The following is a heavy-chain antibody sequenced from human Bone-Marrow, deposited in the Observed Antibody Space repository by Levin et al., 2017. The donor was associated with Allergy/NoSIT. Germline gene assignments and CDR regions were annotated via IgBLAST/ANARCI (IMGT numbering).Heavy chain of an antibody. CDR1: DGSFSGSY. CDR2: IDHSGSA. V-gene: IGHV4-34*01. J-gene: IGHJ4*02. Sequence: ESLKISCAFYDGSFSGSYWSWIRQSPGKGLEWIGEIDHSGSANYNPSLKSRIIISLDTSKTEVSLKVTSLTAADTAVYYCARGLWTVVTDWGQGTLVTVSS. CDR3: ARGLWTVVTD. D-gene: IGHD4-23*01.